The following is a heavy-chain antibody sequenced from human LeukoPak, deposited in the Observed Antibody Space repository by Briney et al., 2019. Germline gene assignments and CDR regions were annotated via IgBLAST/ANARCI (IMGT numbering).Heavy chain of an antibody. J-gene: IGHJ4*02. D-gene: IGHD3-10*01. CDR3: ARGIFGSGSYPDS. Sequence: GRSLRVSCAASGFAFNTDAMHCVRQAPGQGLERVALIWHDGSHKFYSNSVRGQFTISRDNSKNTVSLQMNNLRPEDTAVYYCARGIFGSGSYPDSWGQGTLVTVSS. CDR2: IWHDGSHK. CDR1: GFAFNTDA. V-gene: IGHV3-33*01.